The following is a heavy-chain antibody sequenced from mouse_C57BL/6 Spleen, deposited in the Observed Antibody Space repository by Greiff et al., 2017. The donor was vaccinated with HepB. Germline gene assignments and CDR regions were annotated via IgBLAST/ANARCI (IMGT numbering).Heavy chain of an antibody. V-gene: IGHV1-72*01. CDR3: AREILRPLYYFDY. CDR1: GYTFTSYW. J-gene: IGHJ2*01. CDR2: IDPNSGGT. Sequence: QVQLQQPGAELVKPGASVKLSCKASGYTFTSYWMHWVKQRPGRGLEWIGRIDPNSGGTKYNEKFKSKATLTVDKPSSPADMQLSSLTSEDSAVYYCAREILRPLYYFDYWGQGTTLTVSS. D-gene: IGHD1-2*01.